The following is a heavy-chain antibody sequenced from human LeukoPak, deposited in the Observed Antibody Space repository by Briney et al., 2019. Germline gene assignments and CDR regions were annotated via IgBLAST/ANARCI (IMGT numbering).Heavy chain of an antibody. V-gene: IGHV1-2*02. CDR2: INPNSGGT. CDR1: GYTFTDFY. D-gene: IGHD3-10*01. J-gene: IGHJ4*02. Sequence: ASLKVACKASGYTFTDFYMHWVRQAPGQALEWMGWINPNSGGTNYAQKFQGRVTMTRDTSISTAYMELSRLRSDDTAVYYCARDLSFYGAGSYYFDYWGQGTLVTVSS. CDR3: ARDLSFYGAGSYYFDY.